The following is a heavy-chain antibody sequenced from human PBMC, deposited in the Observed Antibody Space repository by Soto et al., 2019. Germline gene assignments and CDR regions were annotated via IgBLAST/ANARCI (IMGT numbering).Heavy chain of an antibody. CDR3: AKTTYYHCWSGYFGAPNYYGMDV. J-gene: IGHJ6*02. D-gene: IGHD3-3*01. Sequence: SVKVSCKASGGTFSSYAISWVRQAPGQGLEWMGGIIPIFGTANYAQKFQGRVTITADKSTSTAYMELSSLRSEDTAVYYCAKTTYYHCWSGYFGAPNYYGMDVWGQGTTVTVSS. CDR2: IIPIFGTA. V-gene: IGHV1-69*06. CDR1: GGTFSSYA.